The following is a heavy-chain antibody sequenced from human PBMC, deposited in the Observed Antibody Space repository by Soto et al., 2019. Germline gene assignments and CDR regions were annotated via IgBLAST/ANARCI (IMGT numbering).Heavy chain of an antibody. CDR2: INAGNGNT. J-gene: IGHJ5*02. D-gene: IGHD2-2*01. CDR1: GYTFTSYA. V-gene: IGHV1-3*01. Sequence: GASVKVSCKASGYTFTSYAMHWVRQAPGQRLEWMGWINAGNGNTKYSQKFQGRVTITRDTSASTAYMELSSLRSEDTAVYYCASNYCSSTSCYEYWFDPWGQGTLVTVSS. CDR3: ASNYCSSTSCYEYWFDP.